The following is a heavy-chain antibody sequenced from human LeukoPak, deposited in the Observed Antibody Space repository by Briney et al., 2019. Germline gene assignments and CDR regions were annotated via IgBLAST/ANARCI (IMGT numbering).Heavy chain of an antibody. D-gene: IGHD3-16*01. J-gene: IGHJ4*02. CDR1: GFTFSDYY. V-gene: IGHV3-74*01. CDR2: INSDGSST. CDR3: ARGGYGDYVWGSYRLLGY. Sequence: PGGSLRLSCAASGFTFSDYYMSWIRQAPGKGLVWVSRINSDGSSTSYADSVKGRFTISRDNAKNTLYLQMNSLRAEDTAVYYCARGGYGDYVWGSYRLLGYWGQGTLVTVSS.